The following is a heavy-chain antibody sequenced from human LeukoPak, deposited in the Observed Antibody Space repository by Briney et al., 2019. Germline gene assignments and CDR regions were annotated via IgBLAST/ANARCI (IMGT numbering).Heavy chain of an antibody. D-gene: IGHD3-10*01. V-gene: IGHV7-4-1*02. CDR3: ASSLSMVRGVCDI. CDR2: INTNTGNP. J-gene: IGHJ6*04. Sequence: PWASVKVSCKASGYTFTSYAMNWVRQAPGQGLEWMGWINTNTGNPTYAQGFTGRFVFSLDTSVSTAYLQISSLKAEDTAVYYCASSLSMVRGVCDIWGKGTTVTVSS. CDR1: GYTFTSYA.